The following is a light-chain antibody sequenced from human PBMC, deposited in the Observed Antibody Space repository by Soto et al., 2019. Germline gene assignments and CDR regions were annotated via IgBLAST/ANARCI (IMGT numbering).Light chain of an antibody. J-gene: IGKJ1*01. V-gene: IGKV3-20*01. CDR3: QQYGSSPT. CDR2: GAS. CDR1: QSVSSSY. Sequence: DIVFAQARLTRSLSPREGATLSCRRSQSVSSSYLAWYQQKPGQAPRLLIYGASSRATGIPDRFSGSGSGTDFTLTISRLEPEDFAVYYCQQYGSSPTFGQGTKVDIK.